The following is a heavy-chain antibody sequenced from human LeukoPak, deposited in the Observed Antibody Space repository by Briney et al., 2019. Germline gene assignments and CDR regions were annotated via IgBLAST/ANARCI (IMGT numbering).Heavy chain of an antibody. V-gene: IGHV4-39*01. CDR1: GGSISSSSYY. Sequence: SETLSLTCTVSGGSISSSSYYWGWIRQPPGKGLEWIGSIYYSGSTYYNPSLKSRVTISVDTSKNQFSLKLSSVTAADTAVYYCARHSSSSSGLTDYWAREPWSPSPQ. D-gene: IGHD6-6*01. CDR3: ARHSSSSSGLTDY. CDR2: IYYSGST. J-gene: IGHJ4*02.